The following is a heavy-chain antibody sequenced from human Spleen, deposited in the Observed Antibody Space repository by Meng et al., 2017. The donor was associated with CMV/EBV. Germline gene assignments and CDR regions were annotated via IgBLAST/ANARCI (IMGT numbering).Heavy chain of an antibody. CDR1: GFAFNRNW. Sequence: GESLKISCEASGFAFNRNWMYWVRQAPGKGLEWVSSISSSSSYIYYADSVKGRFTISRDNSKNTLSLQMNSLRADDTAVYYCATDAGSFNPFDYWGQGTLVTVSS. CDR3: ATDAGSFNPFDY. D-gene: IGHD1-14*01. CDR2: ISSSSSYI. V-gene: IGHV3-21*04. J-gene: IGHJ4*02.